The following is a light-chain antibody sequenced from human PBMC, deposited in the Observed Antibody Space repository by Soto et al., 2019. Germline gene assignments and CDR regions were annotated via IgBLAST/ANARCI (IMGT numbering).Light chain of an antibody. V-gene: IGLV2-14*03. CDR1: SSDVGGYNY. CDR2: DVS. J-gene: IGLJ1*01. CDR3: CSYTTTNTRQIV. Sequence: LTQPASVSGSPGQSITIPCTGTSSDVGGYNYVSWYQQHPGKAPKFMIYDVSSRPSGVSNRFSGSKSGNTASLTISGLQAEEEADYYCCSYTTTNTRQIVFGTGTKVTVL.